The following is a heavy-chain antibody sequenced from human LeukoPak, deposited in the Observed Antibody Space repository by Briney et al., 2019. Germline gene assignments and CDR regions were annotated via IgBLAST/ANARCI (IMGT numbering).Heavy chain of an antibody. J-gene: IGHJ4*02. CDR2: INAGNGNT. V-gene: IGHV1-3*01. CDR3: ARAPLVYDSSGYQYYFDY. D-gene: IGHD3-22*01. CDR1: GYTFTSYA. Sequence: GASVKVSCKASGYTFTSYAMHWVRQAPGQRLEWMGWINAGNGNTKYSQKFQGRVTITRDTSASTAYMELSSLRSEDTAVYYCARAPLVYDSSGYQYYFDYWGQGTLVTVSS.